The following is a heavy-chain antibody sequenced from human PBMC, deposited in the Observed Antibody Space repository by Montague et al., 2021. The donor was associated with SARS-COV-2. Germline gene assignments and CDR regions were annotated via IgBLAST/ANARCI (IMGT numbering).Heavy chain of an antibody. CDR2: ISSSSSYI. V-gene: IGHV3-21*01. D-gene: IGHD5-18*01. J-gene: IGHJ6*02. CDR3: ARGGYSYGTDYYYYYGMDV. Sequence: SRRLSCPASGFTFSSYSMNWVRQAPGKGLEWVSSISSSSSYIYYADSVKGRFTISRDNAKNSLYLQMNSLRAEDTAVYYCARGGYSYGTDYYYYYGMDVWGQGTTVTVSS. CDR1: GFTFSSYS.